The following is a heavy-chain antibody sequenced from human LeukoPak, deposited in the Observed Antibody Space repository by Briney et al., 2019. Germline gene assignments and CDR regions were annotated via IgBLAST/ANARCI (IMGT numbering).Heavy chain of an antibody. CDR1: GGSISSYY. V-gene: IGHV4-59*01. CDR2: MYYSGST. Sequence: SETLSLTCIVSGGSISSYYWSWIRQPPGKGLECIGYMYYSGSTNYNPSLKSRVTMSVDTSKNQFSLKLSSVTAADTAVYYCARSRGRNLYFDLWGRGTLVSVSS. D-gene: IGHD3-16*01. CDR3: ARSRGRNLYFDL. J-gene: IGHJ2*01.